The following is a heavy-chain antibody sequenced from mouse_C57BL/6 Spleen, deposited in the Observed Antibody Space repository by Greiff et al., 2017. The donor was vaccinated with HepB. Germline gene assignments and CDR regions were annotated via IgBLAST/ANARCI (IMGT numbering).Heavy chain of an antibody. CDR2: FYPGSGSI. V-gene: IGHV1-62-2*01. CDR1: GYTFTEYT. J-gene: IGHJ4*01. Sequence: VQRVESGAELVKPGASVKLSCKASGYTFTEYTIHWVKQRSGQGLEWIGWFYPGSGSIKYNEKFKDKATLTADKSSSTVYMELSRLTSEDSAVYFCARHEGAYYGYDGPMDYWGQGTSVTVSS. CDR3: ARHEGAYYGYDGPMDY. D-gene: IGHD2-9*01.